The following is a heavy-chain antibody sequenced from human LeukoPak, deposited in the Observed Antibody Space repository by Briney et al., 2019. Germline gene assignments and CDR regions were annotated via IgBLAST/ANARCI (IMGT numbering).Heavy chain of an antibody. J-gene: IGHJ4*02. D-gene: IGHD3-10*01. CDR3: NYYGSGTPLYFDY. V-gene: IGHV3-23*01. CDR1: GFTFSSYA. CDR2: ISGGGGST. Sequence: GGSLRLSCAASGFTFSSYAMSWVREAPGKGLEWVSTISGGGGSTYYAGSVKGRFTISRDNSKNTLSLQMNTLRAEDTAVYYCNYYGSGTPLYFDYWGQGTLVTVSS.